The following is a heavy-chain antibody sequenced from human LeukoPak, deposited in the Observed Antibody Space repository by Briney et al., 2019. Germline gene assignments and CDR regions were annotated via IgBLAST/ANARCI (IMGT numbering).Heavy chain of an antibody. J-gene: IGHJ4*02. V-gene: IGHV4-31*03. Sequence: PSQTLSLTCTVSGGSISRGGYYWSWIRQHPGKGLEWIGYIYYSGSTYHNPSLKSRVTISVDTSKNQFSLKLSSVTAADTAVYYCARDYSWGDCSSTSCYGSWGQGTLVTVSS. CDR2: IYYSGST. D-gene: IGHD2-2*01. CDR1: GGSISRGGYY. CDR3: ARDYSWGDCSSTSCYGS.